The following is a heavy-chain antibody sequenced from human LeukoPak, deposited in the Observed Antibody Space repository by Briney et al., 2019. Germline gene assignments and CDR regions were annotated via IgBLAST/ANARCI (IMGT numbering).Heavy chain of an antibody. Sequence: GGSLRLSCAASGFTFSSYAMSWVRQAPGKGLEWVSAISGSGGSTYYADSEKGRFTISRDNSKNTLYLQMNSLRAEDTAVYYCAKGPTTSIRRDTDWYFDLWGRGTLVTVSS. CDR3: AKGPTTSIRRDTDWYFDL. V-gene: IGHV3-23*01. D-gene: IGHD2-2*01. CDR2: ISGSGGST. J-gene: IGHJ2*01. CDR1: GFTFSSYA.